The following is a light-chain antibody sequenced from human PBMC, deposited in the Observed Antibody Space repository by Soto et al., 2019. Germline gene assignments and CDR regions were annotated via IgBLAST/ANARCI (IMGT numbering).Light chain of an antibody. CDR2: DVS. J-gene: IGLJ1*01. CDR3: SSYTSSRTSRV. Sequence: QSALTQPASVSGSPGQSITISCTGASSDVGGYNYVSWYQQHPGKAPKLMIYDVSNRPSGVSNRFSGSKSGNTASLTISGLQTEDEADYYCSSYTSSRTSRVFGTGTKLTVL. V-gene: IGLV2-14*01. CDR1: SSDVGGYNY.